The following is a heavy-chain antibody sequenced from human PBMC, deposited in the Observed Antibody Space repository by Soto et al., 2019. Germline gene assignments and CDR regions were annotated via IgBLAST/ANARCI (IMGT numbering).Heavy chain of an antibody. D-gene: IGHD3-22*01. Sequence: PGGSLRLSCAACGFTFSSYAMSWVRQAPGKGLEWVSAISGSGGSTYYADSVKGRFTISRDNSKNTLYLQMNSLRAEDTAVYYCAKLITMIVVEPFDYWGQGTLVTVSS. CDR3: AKLITMIVVEPFDY. CDR1: GFTFSSYA. J-gene: IGHJ4*02. CDR2: ISGSGGST. V-gene: IGHV3-23*01.